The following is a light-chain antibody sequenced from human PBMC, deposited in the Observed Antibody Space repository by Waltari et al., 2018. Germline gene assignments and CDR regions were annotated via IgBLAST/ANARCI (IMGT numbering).Light chain of an antibody. CDR2: DVT. Sequence: QSALTQPASVSGSPGQSITIPCTATRSEVGVYNYVSWYQQHPGKVPKLLIYDVTNRPSGISYRFSGSKSGYTASLTISGLQAEDEADYYCSSYTTRSTRVFGTGTKVTVL. CDR3: SSYTTRSTRV. V-gene: IGLV2-14*03. J-gene: IGLJ1*01. CDR1: RSEVGVYNY.